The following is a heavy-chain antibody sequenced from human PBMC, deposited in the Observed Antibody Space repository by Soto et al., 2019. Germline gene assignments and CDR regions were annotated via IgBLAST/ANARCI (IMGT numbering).Heavy chain of an antibody. CDR2: MNPNSGNT. CDR3: ARAYSNYYYYYMDV. V-gene: IGHV1-8*01. Sequence: ASVKVSCKASGYTFTSYDINWVRQATGQGLEWMGWMNPNSGNTGYAQKFQGRVTMTRNTSISTAYMELSSLRSEDTAVYYCARAYSNYYYYYMDVWGKGTTVTVSS. D-gene: IGHD4-4*01. CDR1: GYTFTSYD. J-gene: IGHJ6*03.